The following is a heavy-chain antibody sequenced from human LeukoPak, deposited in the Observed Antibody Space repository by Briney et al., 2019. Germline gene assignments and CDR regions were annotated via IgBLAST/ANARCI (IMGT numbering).Heavy chain of an antibody. CDR1: SGSFSNNRW. CDR2: IHHSGIT. Sequence: SETLSLTCAVSSGSFSNNRWWSWVRRPPGKGLEWIGEIHHSGITHYNPSFKSRVAISVDTSKNQLSLKLNSVTAADTAVYYCATQVPWYLDFWGQGVLVTVSS. J-gene: IGHJ4*02. CDR3: ATQVPWYLDF. V-gene: IGHV4-4*02.